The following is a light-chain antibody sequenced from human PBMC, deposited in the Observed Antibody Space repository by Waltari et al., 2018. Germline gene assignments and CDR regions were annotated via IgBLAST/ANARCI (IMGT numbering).Light chain of an antibody. Sequence: QSALTQPRSVSGSPGQSVTISCTGTSSDVGGYNFVSWYQKYPGKAPKLVIYDVNKRPSGVPDRFSGSKSGNTASLIISGLQTEDEADYYCCSYAGYYTVCGGGTKVAVL. V-gene: IGLV2-11*01. J-gene: IGLJ3*02. CDR2: DVN. CDR3: CSYAGYYTV. CDR1: SSDVGGYNF.